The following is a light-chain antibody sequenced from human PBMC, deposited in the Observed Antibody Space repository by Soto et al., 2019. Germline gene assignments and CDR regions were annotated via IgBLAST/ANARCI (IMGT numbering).Light chain of an antibody. V-gene: IGLV2-14*03. CDR1: NSDIGAYDY. CDR3: LSHTTRRIYV. J-gene: IGLJ1*01. Sequence: QSALTQPASVSGSPGQSITISCSGTNSDIGAYDYVSWYQQHPGKPPKLIIYNVNNRPSGVSFHFSGSKSANTASLTISGLQTEDEADYYCLSHTTRRIYVFGPGTKVTVL. CDR2: NVN.